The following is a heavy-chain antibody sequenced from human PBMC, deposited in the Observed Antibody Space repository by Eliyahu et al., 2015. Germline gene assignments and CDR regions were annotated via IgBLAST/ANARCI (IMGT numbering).Heavy chain of an antibody. CDR1: GFTFDDYA. J-gene: IGHJ3*02. CDR3: WTGPVDAFDI. D-gene: IGHD3/OR15-3a*01. V-gene: IGHV3-43*02. CDR2: FCGGGGST. Sequence: EVQLVESGGGVVQPGGSLRLSCAASGFTFDDYAMHWVRQAPGKGLELVSLFCGGGGSTYYADSVKGRFTISRDNSKNSLYLQMNSLRTEDTALYYCWTGPVDAFDIWGQGTMVTVSS.